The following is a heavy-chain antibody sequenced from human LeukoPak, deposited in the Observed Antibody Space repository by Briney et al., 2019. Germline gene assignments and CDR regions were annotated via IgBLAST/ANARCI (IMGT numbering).Heavy chain of an antibody. CDR2: INAGNGNT. CDR1: GYTFTSYA. CDR3: ASNYGPGNFYYYYGMDV. Sequence: ASVKVSCKASGYTFTSYAMHWVRQAPGQRLEWMGWINAGNGNTKYSQKFQGRVTITRDTSASTAYMELSSLRSEDTAVYYCASNYGPGNFYYYYGMDVWGKGTTVTVSS. D-gene: IGHD3-10*01. J-gene: IGHJ6*04. V-gene: IGHV1-3*01.